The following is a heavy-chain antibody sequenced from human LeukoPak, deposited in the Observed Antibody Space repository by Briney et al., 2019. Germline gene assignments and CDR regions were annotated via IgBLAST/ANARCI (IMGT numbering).Heavy chain of an antibody. Sequence: TGGSLRLSCAASGFTFSSSAMSWVRQALGKGLEWVSAISNNGGYTYYADSVQGRFTISRDNSKSTLCLQMSSLRAEDTAVYYCAKQLGYCSNGSCYFPYWGQGTLVTVSS. CDR1: GFTFSSSA. D-gene: IGHD2-15*01. J-gene: IGHJ4*02. V-gene: IGHV3-23*01. CDR3: AKQLGYCSNGSCYFPY. CDR2: ISNNGGYT.